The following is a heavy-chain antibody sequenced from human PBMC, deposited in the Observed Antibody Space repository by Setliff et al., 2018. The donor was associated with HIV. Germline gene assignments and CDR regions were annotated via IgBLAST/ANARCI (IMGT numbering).Heavy chain of an antibody. CDR3: VRWGLPYGIDA. V-gene: IGHV3-48*03. D-gene: IGHD3-16*01. CDR1: GFTFSSYE. J-gene: IGHJ4*02. Sequence: PGGSLRLSCTASGFTFSSYEMNWVRQAPGKGLEWVSYVSSSAKTIYYVDSVKGRFTISRDNAKDSLYLQMHSLRAEDTAVYYCVRWGLPYGIDAWGQGTLVTVSS. CDR2: VSSSAKTI.